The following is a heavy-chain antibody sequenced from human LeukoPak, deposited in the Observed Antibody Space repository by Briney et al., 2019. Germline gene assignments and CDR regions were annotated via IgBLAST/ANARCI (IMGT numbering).Heavy chain of an antibody. V-gene: IGHV3-48*03. CDR3: ARVGYYYDSSGYYYVTPYYYYYMDV. D-gene: IGHD3-22*01. CDR2: ISSSGSTI. CDR1: GFTFSSYE. J-gene: IGHJ6*03. Sequence: GGSLRLSCAASGFTFSSYEMNWVRQAPGKGLEWVSYISSSGSTIYYADSVKGRFTISRDNAKNSLYLQMNSLRAEDTAVYYCARVGYYYDSSGYYYVTPYYYYYMDVWGKGTTVTIS.